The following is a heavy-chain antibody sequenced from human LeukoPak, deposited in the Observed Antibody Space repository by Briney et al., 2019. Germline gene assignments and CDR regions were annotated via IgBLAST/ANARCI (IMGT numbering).Heavy chain of an antibody. J-gene: IGHJ4*02. CDR2: IYPGDSDT. V-gene: IGHV5-51*01. CDR3: ALEISFSSRWVGAISFDY. Sequence: PGESLKISCKGSGYSFTSYWIGWVRQMPGKGLEWMGIIYPGDSDTRYSPSFQGQVTISADKSISTAYLQWSSLKASDTAMYYCALEISFSSRWVGAISFDYWGQGTLVTVSS. CDR1: GYSFTSYW. D-gene: IGHD1-26*01.